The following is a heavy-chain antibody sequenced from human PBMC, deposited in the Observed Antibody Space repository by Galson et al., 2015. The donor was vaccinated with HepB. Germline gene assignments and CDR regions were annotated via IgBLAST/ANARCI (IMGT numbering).Heavy chain of an antibody. Sequence: SLRLSCAASGFTFGDYGMSWVRQAPGKGLEWVSGINWNSGSPSYADSVKGRFTISRDNAKKSLYLQMNSLRAEDTAVYYCARAKGEILTGPEHFEYWGQGALVTVSS. CDR2: INWNSGSP. CDR3: ARAKGEILTGPEHFEY. D-gene: IGHD3-9*01. V-gene: IGHV3-20*04. J-gene: IGHJ4*02. CDR1: GFTFGDYG.